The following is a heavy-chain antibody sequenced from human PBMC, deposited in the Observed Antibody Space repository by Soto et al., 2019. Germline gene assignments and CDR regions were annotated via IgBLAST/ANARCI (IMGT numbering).Heavy chain of an antibody. D-gene: IGHD1-26*01. J-gene: IGHJ4*02. CDR1: GGSVSSGSYY. CDR2: IYYSGST. V-gene: IGHV4-61*01. CDR3: ARDDSGFSGSHYIDYFNY. Sequence: PSETLSLTCTVSGGSVSSGSYYWSWIRQPPGKGLEWIGYIYYSGSTNYNPSLKSRVTISVDTSKNQFSLKLSSLTSEDTAVYYCARDDSGFSGSHYIDYFNYWGQGALVTVSS.